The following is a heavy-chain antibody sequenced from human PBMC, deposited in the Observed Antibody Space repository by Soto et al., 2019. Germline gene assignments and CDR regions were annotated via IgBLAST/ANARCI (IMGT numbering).Heavy chain of an antibody. V-gene: IGHV1-69*02. CDR2: IIPILGIA. Sequence: ASVKVSCKASEGTFSSYTISWVRQAPGQGLEWMGRIIPILGIANYAQKFQGRVTITADKSTSTAYMELSSLRSEDTAVYYCARATAREAAAGTWYYYYYMDVWGKGTTVTVSS. J-gene: IGHJ6*03. CDR3: ARATAREAAAGTWYYYYYMDV. D-gene: IGHD6-13*01. CDR1: EGTFSSYT.